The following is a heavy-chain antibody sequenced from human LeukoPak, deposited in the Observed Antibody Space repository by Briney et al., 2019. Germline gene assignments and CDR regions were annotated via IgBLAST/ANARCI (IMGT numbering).Heavy chain of an antibody. Sequence: ASVKVSCKVSGCTLTELSMHWVRQAPGKGLEWMGGFDPEDGETIYAQKFQGRVTMTEDTSTDTAYMELSSLRSEDTAVYYCATDLTNYYDSSGFDYWGQGTLVTVSS. V-gene: IGHV1-24*01. J-gene: IGHJ4*02. CDR2: FDPEDGET. D-gene: IGHD3-22*01. CDR1: GCTLTELS. CDR3: ATDLTNYYDSSGFDY.